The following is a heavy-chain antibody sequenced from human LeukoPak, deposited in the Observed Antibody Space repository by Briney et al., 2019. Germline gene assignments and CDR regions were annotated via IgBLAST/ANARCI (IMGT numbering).Heavy chain of an antibody. D-gene: IGHD3-22*01. CDR3: AKEDYDSSGYCSHFDY. CDR2: IWYDGSNQ. Sequence: GGSLRLSCAASGFTFSSCGMHWVRQAPGKGLEWVAVIWYDGSNQYYADSVKGRFIISRDNSKNMLYLQMNSLRAEDTAVYYCAKEDYDSSGYCSHFDYWGQGTLVTVSS. J-gene: IGHJ4*02. CDR1: GFTFSSCG. V-gene: IGHV3-33*06.